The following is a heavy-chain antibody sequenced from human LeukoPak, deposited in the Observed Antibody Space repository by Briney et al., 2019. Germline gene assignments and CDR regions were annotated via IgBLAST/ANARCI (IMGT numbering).Heavy chain of an antibody. Sequence: GGSLTLSCAASGFSFSSYGMHWVRQAPGKGLEWAALIWYDGTIKYYRDSLKGRFTISRENSKDTLYLQINSLRVEDTAIYYCARANPPAISFFDAWGQGTLVTVSS. J-gene: IGHJ5*02. CDR3: ARANPPAISFFDA. D-gene: IGHD3-3*01. CDR1: GFSFSSYG. V-gene: IGHV3-33*03. CDR2: IWYDGTIK.